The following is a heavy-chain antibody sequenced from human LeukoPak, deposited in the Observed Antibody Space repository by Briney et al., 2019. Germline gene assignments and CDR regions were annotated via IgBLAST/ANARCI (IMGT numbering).Heavy chain of an antibody. CDR1: GGSISSGGSY. CDR3: ARHAMTTVTFVDY. D-gene: IGHD4-17*01. J-gene: IGHJ4*02. V-gene: IGHV4-39*01. Sequence: SETLSLTCTVSGGSISSGGSYWGWIRQPPGKGLEWIGSIYYSGSTYYNPSLKSRVTISVDTSKNQFSLKLSSVTAADTAVYYCARHAMTTVTFVDYWGQGTLVTVSS. CDR2: IYYSGST.